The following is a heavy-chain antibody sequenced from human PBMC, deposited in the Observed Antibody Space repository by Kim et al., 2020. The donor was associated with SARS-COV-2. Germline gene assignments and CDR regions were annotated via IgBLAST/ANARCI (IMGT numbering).Heavy chain of an antibody. Sequence: GGSLRLSCAASGFTFSTYWMHWVRQAPGKGLVWVSRINSDASITTYADSVNGRFTVSRDNAKNTLYLQMNSLGAEDTAVYYCTRDGGSYYSGSLSYWGQGTLLTVSS. V-gene: IGHV3-74*01. D-gene: IGHD1-26*01. J-gene: IGHJ4*02. CDR1: GFTFSTYW. CDR2: INSDASIT. CDR3: TRDGGSYYSGSLSY.